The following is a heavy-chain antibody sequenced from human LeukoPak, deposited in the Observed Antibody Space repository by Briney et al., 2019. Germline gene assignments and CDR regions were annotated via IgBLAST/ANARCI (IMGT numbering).Heavy chain of an antibody. D-gene: IGHD2-21*01. CDR2: ISGSGVNT. V-gene: IGHV3-23*01. Sequence: GGSLRLSCAASGFTFSTYAMSWVRQAPGKGLECVSTISGSGVNTYYANSVKGRFTISRDNSKNTLFLQMSRLRAEDTAVYYCAKDLSSGDNSFDYWGQGTLVTVSS. J-gene: IGHJ4*02. CDR3: AKDLSSGDNSFDY. CDR1: GFTFSTYA.